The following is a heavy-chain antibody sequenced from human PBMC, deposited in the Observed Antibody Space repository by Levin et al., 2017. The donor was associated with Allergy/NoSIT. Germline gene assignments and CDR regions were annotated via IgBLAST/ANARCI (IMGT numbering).Heavy chain of an antibody. CDR1: GGSISSGSYY. V-gene: IGHV4-39*01. CDR3: ARSAPHDDILTGYRLYYGLDV. D-gene: IGHD3-9*01. CDR2: ISYSGST. Sequence: SETLSLTCAASGGSISSGSYYWGWIRQPPGTGLEWIGSISYSGSTYYKPSLKSRVTISVDTSKNQFSLKLSSVTAADTAVYYCARSAPHDDILTGYRLYYGLDVWGQGTTVTVSS. J-gene: IGHJ6*02.